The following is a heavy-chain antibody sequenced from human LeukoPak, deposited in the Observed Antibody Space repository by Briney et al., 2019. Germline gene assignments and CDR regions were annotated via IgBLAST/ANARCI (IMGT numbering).Heavy chain of an antibody. J-gene: IGHJ4*02. CDR3: ARGADYSPFRY. Sequence: PSETLSLTCTVSGGSISSYYWSWIRQPPGKGLGWIGYIYYSGSTNYNPSLKSRVTISVDTSKNQFSLKLSSVTAADTAMYYCARGADYSPFRYWGQGTLVTVSS. V-gene: IGHV4-59*01. CDR1: GGSISSYY. D-gene: IGHD4-11*01. CDR2: IYYSGST.